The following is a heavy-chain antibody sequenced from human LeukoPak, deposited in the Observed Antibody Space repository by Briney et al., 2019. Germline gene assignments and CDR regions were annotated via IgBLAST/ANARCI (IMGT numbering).Heavy chain of an antibody. CDR3: ATVIAPGTQGAFDI. Sequence: GGSLRLSCAASGFTFSSYGMSWVRQAPGKGLEWVSAISGSGGSTYYADSVKGRFTISRDNSKNTLYLQMNSLRAEDTAVYYCATVIAPGTQGAFDIWGQGTMVTVSS. J-gene: IGHJ3*02. V-gene: IGHV3-23*01. CDR1: GFTFSSYG. CDR2: ISGSGGST. D-gene: IGHD6-25*01.